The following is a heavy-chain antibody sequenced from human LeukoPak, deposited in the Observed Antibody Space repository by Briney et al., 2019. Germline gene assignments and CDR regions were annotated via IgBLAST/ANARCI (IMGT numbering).Heavy chain of an antibody. J-gene: IGHJ6*03. CDR2: INPNSGGT. D-gene: IGHD3-10*01. Sequence: ASVKVSCKASGYTFTGYYMHWVRQAPGQGLEWMGWINPNSGGTNYAQKFQGRVTMTRDTSISTAYMELSSLRSEDTAVYYCARIRCGSGSLSSKIQLWPQVKHKCYYMDVWGKGTTVTISS. CDR1: GYTFTGYY. V-gene: IGHV1-2*02. CDR3: ARIRCGSGSLSSKIQLWPQVKHKCYYMDV.